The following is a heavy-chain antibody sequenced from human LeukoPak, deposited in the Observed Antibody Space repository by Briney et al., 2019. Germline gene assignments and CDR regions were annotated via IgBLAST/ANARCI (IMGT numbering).Heavy chain of an antibody. CDR2: ISWNSGSI. D-gene: IGHD2-2*01. CDR3: AKDAQLGYCSSTSCLMSWFDP. V-gene: IGHV3-9*01. CDR1: GFTFDDYA. J-gene: IGHJ5*02. Sequence: PGRSLRLSCAASGFTFDDYAMHWVRQAPGKGLEWVSGISWNSGSIGYADSVKGRFTISRDNAKNSLYLQMNSLRAEDSALYYCAKDAQLGYCSSTSCLMSWFDPWGQGTLVTVSS.